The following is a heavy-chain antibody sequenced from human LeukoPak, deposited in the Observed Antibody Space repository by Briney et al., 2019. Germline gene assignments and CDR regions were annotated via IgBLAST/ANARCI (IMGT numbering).Heavy chain of an antibody. V-gene: IGHV4-59*08. CDR2: IYYNGST. D-gene: IGHD4-17*01. CDR1: GGSLSGFH. CDR3: ARQRDDYGDYVRSFFDL. J-gene: IGHJ2*01. Sequence: PSETLSLTCTVSGGSLSGFHWNWIRQPPGKGLEWIGYIYYNGSTKYNPTLKSRVTTSVDTSKNQISLNLTSVTAADTAVYYCARQRDDYGDYVRSFFDLWGRGNLVTISS.